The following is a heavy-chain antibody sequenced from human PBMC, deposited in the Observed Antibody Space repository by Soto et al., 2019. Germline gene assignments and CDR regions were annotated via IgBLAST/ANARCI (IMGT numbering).Heavy chain of an antibody. D-gene: IGHD6-19*01. CDR1: GFTFSSYG. CDR3: ARDEDPASIAVSLDY. Sequence: QVQLVESGGGMVQPGRSLRLSCAASGFTFSSYGMHWVRQAPGKGLEWVAVIWYDGSNKYYADSVKGRFTISRDNSKNTLYLQMNSLRAEDTAVYYCARDEDPASIAVSLDYWGQGTLVTVSS. CDR2: IWYDGSNK. V-gene: IGHV3-33*01. J-gene: IGHJ4*02.